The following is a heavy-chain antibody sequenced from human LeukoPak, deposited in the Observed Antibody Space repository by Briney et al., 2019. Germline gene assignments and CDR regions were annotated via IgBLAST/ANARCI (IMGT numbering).Heavy chain of an antibody. Sequence: GGSLRLSCAASGFTFSHFGMHWVRQAPGKGLEGVAVIWNDGSKEYYADSVKGRFTISRDNSKNTVSLQMNSLRDEDTAVYYCAKDAQRGFDYSNSLEYWGQGTLVTVSS. CDR2: IWNDGSKE. CDR1: GFTFSHFG. D-gene: IGHD4-11*01. J-gene: IGHJ4*02. V-gene: IGHV3-33*06. CDR3: AKDAQRGFDYSNSLEY.